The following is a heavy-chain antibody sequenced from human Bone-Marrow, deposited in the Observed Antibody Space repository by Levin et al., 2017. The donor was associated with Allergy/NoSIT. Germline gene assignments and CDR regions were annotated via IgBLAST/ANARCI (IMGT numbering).Heavy chain of an antibody. Sequence: WASVKVSCTVSGYTFTDYYIHWVRQTPGQGLEWIGWIDPTRGDTKFAEKFHARVVLTRNSSISTAYMELGRLRSDDTALYYCARGGTSSNDYWGQGTLVTVSS. J-gene: IGHJ4*02. D-gene: IGHD6-13*01. V-gene: IGHV1-2*02. CDR3: ARGGTSSNDY. CDR1: GYTFTDYY. CDR2: IDPTRGDT.